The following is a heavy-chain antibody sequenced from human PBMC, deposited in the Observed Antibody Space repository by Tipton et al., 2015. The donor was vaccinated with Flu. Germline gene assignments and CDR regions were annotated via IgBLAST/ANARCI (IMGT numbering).Heavy chain of an antibody. D-gene: IGHD2-8*01. J-gene: IGHJ2*01. Sequence: QLVQSGAEVTKPGKSLRISCKGSGYSFTNYWIGWVRQMPGKGLEWMGIIYPDDSDTRYSPSFQGQVTISVDKSISTIYLQWSSLKASDTAMYYCVRHPYCTDAVCPPGYWYFDLWGRGTLVTVSS. CDR1: GYSFTNYW. CDR3: VRHPYCTDAVCPPGYWYFDL. V-gene: IGHV5-51*01. CDR2: IYPDDSDT.